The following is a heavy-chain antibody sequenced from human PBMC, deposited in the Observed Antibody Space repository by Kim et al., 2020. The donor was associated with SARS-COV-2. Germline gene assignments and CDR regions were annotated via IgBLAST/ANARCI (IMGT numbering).Heavy chain of an antibody. V-gene: IGHV4-59*01. CDR2: ST. CDR3: ARDGYSGTDS. Sequence: STNYTPSLKSRVPISIDTSKNQFALKLSSVTAADTAVYYCARDGYSGTDSWGQGTLVTVSS. J-gene: IGHJ4*02. D-gene: IGHD1-26*01.